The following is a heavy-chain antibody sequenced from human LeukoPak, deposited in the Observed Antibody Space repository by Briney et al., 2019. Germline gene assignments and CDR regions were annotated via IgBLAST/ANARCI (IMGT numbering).Heavy chain of an antibody. CDR2: FSDSGAST. Sequence: AGGSLRLSCAASGFTFSSYAIAWVRQAPGKGLEWVSSFSDSGASTYYADSVKGRFTISRDNSKSTLYLQIITLRAEDTAVYYCAKYGTYGDYPFDYWGQGTLVTVSS. V-gene: IGHV3-23*01. J-gene: IGHJ4*02. D-gene: IGHD4-17*01. CDR3: AKYGTYGDYPFDY. CDR1: GFTFSSYA.